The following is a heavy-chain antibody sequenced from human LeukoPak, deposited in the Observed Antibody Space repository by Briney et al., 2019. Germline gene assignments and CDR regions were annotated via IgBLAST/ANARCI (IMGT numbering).Heavy chain of an antibody. V-gene: IGHV3-21*06. CDR3: GRDLPTVTSIDY. D-gene: IGHD4-17*01. CDR2: ISGSSGYI. Sequence: GGSLRLSCAASGFTLSHYYMTWVRQAPGKGLEWVSSISGSSGYIFYADSVKGRFTISRDNAKSSLYLQMNSLRAEDTAVYYCGRDLPTVTSIDYWGQGTLVTVSS. CDR1: GFTLSHYY. J-gene: IGHJ4*02.